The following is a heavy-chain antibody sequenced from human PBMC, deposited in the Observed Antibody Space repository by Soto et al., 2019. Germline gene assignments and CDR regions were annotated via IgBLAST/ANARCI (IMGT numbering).Heavy chain of an antibody. CDR2: ISDSGGST. D-gene: IGHD6-19*01. Sequence: EVHLLEYGGGLVQPGGSLRLSCVVSGSTFSSDDMSWVRQAPGRGLEWVSGISDSGGSTYYADSVKGRFTISRDNAKNALYLQMKSPRVEDTALYYCAKHGGWSLAVAGLFDYWGPGTQVTVSS. J-gene: IGHJ4*02. V-gene: IGHV3-23*01. CDR3: AKHGGWSLAVAGLFDY. CDR1: GSTFSSDD.